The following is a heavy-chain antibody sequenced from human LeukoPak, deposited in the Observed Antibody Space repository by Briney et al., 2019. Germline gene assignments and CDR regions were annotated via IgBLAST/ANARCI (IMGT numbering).Heavy chain of an antibody. D-gene: IGHD2-2*01. Sequence: PGGSLRLSCAASGFTVSSNCMSWVRQAPGKGLEWVSVIYSGGSTYYADSVKGRFTISRDNSKNTLYLQMNSLRAEDTAVYYCARELSCSSTSCYSSFWFDPWGQGTLVTVSS. J-gene: IGHJ5*02. CDR2: IYSGGST. CDR1: GFTVSSNC. V-gene: IGHV3-66*01. CDR3: ARELSCSSTSCYSSFWFDP.